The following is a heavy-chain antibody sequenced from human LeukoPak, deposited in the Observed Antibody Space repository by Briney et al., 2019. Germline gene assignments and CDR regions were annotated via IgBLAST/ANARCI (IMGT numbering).Heavy chain of an antibody. J-gene: IGHJ4*02. CDR1: GFTFSTYA. D-gene: IGHD1-26*01. CDR3: AKLEVGVTHFDY. V-gene: IGHV3-23*01. CDR2: ISGSGGGT. Sequence: GGSLRLSCATSGFTFSTYAMTWVRQAPGKGLQWVSGISGSGGGTHYADSVKGRFTISRDNSKNTLYLQMNSLRVEDTAVYYCAKLEVGVTHFDYWGQGTLVTVSS.